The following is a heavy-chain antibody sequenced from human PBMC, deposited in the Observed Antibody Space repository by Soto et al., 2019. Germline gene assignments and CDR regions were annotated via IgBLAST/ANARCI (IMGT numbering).Heavy chain of an antibody. V-gene: IGHV3-21*01. CDR3: ARGSSAMGSPFDY. CDR2: ISSSSSYI. J-gene: IGHJ4*02. D-gene: IGHD5-18*01. Sequence: GGSLRLSCAASGFTFSSYSMNWVRQAPGKGLEWVSSISSSSSYIYYADSVKGRFTISRDNAKNSLYLQMNSLRAEDTAMYYCARGSSAMGSPFDYWGQGTLVTVSS. CDR1: GFTFSSYS.